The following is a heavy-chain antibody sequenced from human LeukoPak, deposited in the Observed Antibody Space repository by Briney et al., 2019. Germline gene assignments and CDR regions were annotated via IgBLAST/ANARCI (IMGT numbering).Heavy chain of an antibody. CDR1: GYSFTSYW. D-gene: IGHD3-22*01. Sequence: GESLKISCKGSGYSFTSYWIGWVRPIPGKGLEWMGIIYPGDSDTRYCPYFQGQLTIAAAKPNRTAYLSRGSLKTSDTAMYYCARLDKSYDSSGYYFHFDYWGQGTLVTVSS. V-gene: IGHV5-51*01. CDR2: IYPGDSDT. CDR3: ARLDKSYDSSGYYFHFDY. J-gene: IGHJ4*02.